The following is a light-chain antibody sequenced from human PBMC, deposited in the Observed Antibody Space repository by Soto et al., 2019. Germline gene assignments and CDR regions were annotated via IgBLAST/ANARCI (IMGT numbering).Light chain of an antibody. CDR3: QQYNNWPPWT. V-gene: IGKV3-20*01. CDR1: QTVTSGY. CDR2: GVS. Sequence: EIVLTQSPDTLSLSPGERATLSCRASQTVTSGYLAWYQQKPGQAPRLLMYGVSTGATGIPDRFSGSGSGTDFTLTISSLQSEDFAVYYCQQYNNWPPWTFGQGTKVDIK. J-gene: IGKJ1*01.